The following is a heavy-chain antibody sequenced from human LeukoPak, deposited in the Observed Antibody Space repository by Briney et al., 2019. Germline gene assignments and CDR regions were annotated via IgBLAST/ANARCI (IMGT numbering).Heavy chain of an antibody. V-gene: IGHV3-15*01. CDR2: IKSKTDGGTT. D-gene: IGHD2-15*01. CDR3: TTEARAYLGYCSGGSCQFDY. CDR1: GFTFSNAW. Sequence: PGGSLRLSCAASGFTFSNAWMSWVRQAPGKGLEWVGRIKSKTDGGTTDYAAPVKGRFTISTDDSKNTLYLQMNSLKTEDTAVYYCTTEARAYLGYCSGGSCQFDYWGQGTLVTVSS. J-gene: IGHJ4*02.